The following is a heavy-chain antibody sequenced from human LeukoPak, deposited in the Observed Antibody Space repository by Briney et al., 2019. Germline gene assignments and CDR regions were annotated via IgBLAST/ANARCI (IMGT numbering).Heavy chain of an antibody. CDR1: GGSISSYY. V-gene: IGHV4-59*01. J-gene: IGHJ4*02. Sequence: SETLSLTCTVSGGSISSYYWSWIRQPPGKGLEWIGYIDYSGSTNYNPSLKSRVTISVDTSKNQFSLKLSSVTAADTAVYYCAREGGPYRPLDYSGQGTLVTVSS. CDR3: AREGGPYRPLDY. CDR2: IDYSGST.